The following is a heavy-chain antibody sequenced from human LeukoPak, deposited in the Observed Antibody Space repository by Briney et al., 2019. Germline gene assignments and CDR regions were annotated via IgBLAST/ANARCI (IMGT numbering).Heavy chain of an antibody. CDR1: GGSISSGGYS. CDR3: ARGLYSPYFDY. V-gene: IGHV4-30-2*01. Sequence: ASETLSLTCAVSGGSISSGGYSWSWIRQPPGKGLEWIGYIYHSGSTYYNPSLKSRVTISVDRSKNQFSLKLSSVTAADTAVYYCARGLYSPYFDYWGQGTLVTVSS. D-gene: IGHD2-2*02. J-gene: IGHJ4*02. CDR2: IYHSGST.